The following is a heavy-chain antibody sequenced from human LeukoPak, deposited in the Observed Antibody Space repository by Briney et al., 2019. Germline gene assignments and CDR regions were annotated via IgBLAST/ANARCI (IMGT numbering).Heavy chain of an antibody. V-gene: IGHV3-74*01. J-gene: IGHJ4*02. Sequence: PGGSLRLSCAASRFGFSVYWMHWVRQAPGKGLVWVSRITGDGGTTNYADSVKGRFTISRDNAKDTLYLQMNSQRAEDTAVYYCARMITINREGEGYFDYWGQGTLVTVSS. CDR2: ITGDGGTT. D-gene: IGHD3-16*01. CDR3: ARMITINREGEGYFDY. CDR1: RFGFSVYW.